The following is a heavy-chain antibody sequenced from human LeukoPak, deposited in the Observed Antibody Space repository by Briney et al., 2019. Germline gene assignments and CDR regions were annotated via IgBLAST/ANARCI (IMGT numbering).Heavy chain of an antibody. Sequence: GASVKVSCKASGYTFTTYVMHWVRQAPGQRLEWMGWINAGNGNTKYSQKFQGRVTITRDTSASTAYMELSSLRSEDTAVYYCARDGYRLSGYFYYMDVWGKGTTVTVSS. CDR1: GYTFTTYV. J-gene: IGHJ6*03. CDR2: INAGNGNT. D-gene: IGHD2-2*03. V-gene: IGHV1-3*01. CDR3: ARDGYRLSGYFYYMDV.